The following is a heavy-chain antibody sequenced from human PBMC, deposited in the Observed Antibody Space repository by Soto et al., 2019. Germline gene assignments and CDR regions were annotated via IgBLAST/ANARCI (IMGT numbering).Heavy chain of an antibody. D-gene: IGHD5-12*01. CDR2: SIPIFGTA. V-gene: IGHV1-69*01. CDR3: ARGRGYSGDDHYYYFDMDV. J-gene: IGHJ6*02. Sequence: QVQLVQSGAEVKKPASSVKVSCKASGGTFNNYPITWVRQAPGEGLEWMGGSIPIFGTANYAQNFQGRVTISVDESTSTAYMELSSLRSGDTAVYYCARGRGYSGDDHYYYFDMDVWGQGTTVTVSS. CDR1: GGTFNNYP.